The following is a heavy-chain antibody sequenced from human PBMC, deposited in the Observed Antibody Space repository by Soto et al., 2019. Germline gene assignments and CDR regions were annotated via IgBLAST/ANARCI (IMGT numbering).Heavy chain of an antibody. J-gene: IGHJ5*01. CDR2: IYYTGPT. CDR3: ATVMHDYGTNCVDS. D-gene: IGHD4-17*01. V-gene: IGHV4-30-4*01. CDR1: SGSISSDKYY. Sequence: QVQLQESGPGLVKPSQTLSLTCSVSSGSISSDKYYWTWIRQSPGKGLEWIGHIYYTGPTHYNPAGTIRFIILLDKSKDQFSLTLTSLTAADTGVYYCATVMHDYGTNCVDSWGQGILVTGSS.